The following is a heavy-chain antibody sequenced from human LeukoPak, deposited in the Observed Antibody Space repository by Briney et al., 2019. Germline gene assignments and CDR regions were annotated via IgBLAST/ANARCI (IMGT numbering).Heavy chain of an antibody. CDR1: GGSISSYY. CDR2: IYYSGST. V-gene: IGHV4-59*01. D-gene: IGHD5-12*01. CDR3: ARAVGDSGYGRFNVY. J-gene: IGHJ4*02. Sequence: PLETLSLTCTVSGGSISSYYWSWIRQPPGKGLEWIGYIYYSGSTNYNPSLKSRVTISVDTSKNQFSLKLSSVTAADTAVYYCARAVGDSGYGRFNVYWGQGILVTVSS.